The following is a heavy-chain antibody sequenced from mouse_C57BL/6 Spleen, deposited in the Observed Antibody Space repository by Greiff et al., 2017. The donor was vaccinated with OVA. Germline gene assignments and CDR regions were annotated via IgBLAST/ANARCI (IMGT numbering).Heavy chain of an antibody. CDR1: GYAFTNYL. CDR2: INPGSGGT. Sequence: QVQLQQSGAELVRPGTSVKVSCKASGYAFTNYLIEWVKQRPGQGLEWIGVINPGSGGTNYNEKFKGKATLTADKSSSTAYMQLSSLTSEDSAVYFCARSGYSGYFDYWGQGTTLTVSS. D-gene: IGHD3-1*01. J-gene: IGHJ2*01. V-gene: IGHV1-54*01. CDR3: ARSGYSGYFDY.